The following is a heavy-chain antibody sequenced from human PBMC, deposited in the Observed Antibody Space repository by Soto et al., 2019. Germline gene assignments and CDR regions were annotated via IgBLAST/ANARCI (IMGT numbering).Heavy chain of an antibody. CDR3: ARVVATIGSY. V-gene: IGHV3-30-3*01. J-gene: IGHJ4*02. Sequence: GGSLRLSCAASGFTFSSYAMHWVRQAPGKGLEWVAVISYDGSNKYYADSVKGRFTISRDNSKNTLYLQMNSLRAEDTAVYYCARVVATIGSYWGQGTLVTVSS. CDR2: ISYDGSNK. CDR1: GFTFSSYA. D-gene: IGHD5-12*01.